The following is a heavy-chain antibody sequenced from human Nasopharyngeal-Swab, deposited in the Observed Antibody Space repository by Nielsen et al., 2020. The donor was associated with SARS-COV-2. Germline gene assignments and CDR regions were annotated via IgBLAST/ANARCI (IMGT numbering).Heavy chain of an antibody. V-gene: IGHV4-61*01. J-gene: IGHJ6*03. Sequence: SETLSLTCTVAGASVSSCNYYWSWIRQTPEKGLEWIGYIYYSGSTNYNPSLKSRVTMSVDASTNQFSVRLSSVTAADTAVYYCARSVEARGFYYYYMDVWGNGTTVTVSS. CDR2: IYYSGST. CDR3: ARSVEARGFYYYYMDV. D-gene: IGHD5-12*01. CDR1: GASVSSCNYY.